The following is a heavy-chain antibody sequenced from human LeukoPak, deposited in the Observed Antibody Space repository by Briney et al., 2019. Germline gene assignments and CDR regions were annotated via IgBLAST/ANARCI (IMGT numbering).Heavy chain of an antibody. Sequence: GGSLRLSCTASGFSFSNHYMRWIRQAPGKGLEWVANINEDGSNKWHLGSVKGRFTVSRDNARNSLYLQMNSLRVEDTAVYYCTRVRANWYEDYWGQGTLVTVSS. CDR2: INEDGSNK. CDR3: TRVRANWYEDY. CDR1: GFSFSNHY. J-gene: IGHJ4*02. D-gene: IGHD6-13*01. V-gene: IGHV3-7*01.